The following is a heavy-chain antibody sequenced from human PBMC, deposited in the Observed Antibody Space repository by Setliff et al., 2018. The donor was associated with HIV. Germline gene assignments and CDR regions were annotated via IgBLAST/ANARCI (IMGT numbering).Heavy chain of an antibody. CDR3: ARGMDDSSGYYYGYYDYYMDV. CDR2: INPNSGGT. V-gene: IGHV1-2*02. Sequence: ASVKVSCKASRYTFTGYYMHWVRQAPGQGLEWMGWINPNSGGTNYAQKFQCSVTMTRDTSISTAYMELSRLRSDDTAGYYCARGMDDSSGYYYGYYDYYMDVWGKGTTVTVSS. J-gene: IGHJ6*03. D-gene: IGHD3-22*01. CDR1: RYTFTGYY.